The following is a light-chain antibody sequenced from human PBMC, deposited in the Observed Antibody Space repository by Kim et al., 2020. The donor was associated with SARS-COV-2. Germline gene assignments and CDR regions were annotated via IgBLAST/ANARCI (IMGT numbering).Light chain of an antibody. CDR1: QDIANY. V-gene: IGKV1-27*01. Sequence: ASVGDGVTITCRASQDIANYLAWYQQKPGKVPKLLVYAASALKSGVPSRFSGRRSGTDFTLTISNLQPEDVATYYCQKYDSAPWTFGQETKVDIK. J-gene: IGKJ1*01. CDR3: QKYDSAPWT. CDR2: AAS.